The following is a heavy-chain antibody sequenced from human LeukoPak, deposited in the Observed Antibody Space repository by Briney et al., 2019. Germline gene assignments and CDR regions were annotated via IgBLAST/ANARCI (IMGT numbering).Heavy chain of an antibody. CDR1: GYTFTSYD. V-gene: IGHV1-2*06. CDR3: ARTYDL. D-gene: IGHD3-3*01. CDR2: INPNSGGT. Sequence: ASVKVSCKASGYTFTSYDINWVRQATGQGLEWMGRINPNSGGTNYAQKFQGRVTMTRDTSISAAYMELSRLRSDDTAVYYCARTYDLWGQGTLVTVSS. J-gene: IGHJ4*02.